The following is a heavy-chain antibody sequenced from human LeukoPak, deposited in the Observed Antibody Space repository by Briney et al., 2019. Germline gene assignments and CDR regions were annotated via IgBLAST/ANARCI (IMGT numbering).Heavy chain of an antibody. CDR1: GFTFSSYS. J-gene: IGHJ4*02. V-gene: IGHV3-21*01. Sequence: PGGSLRLSCAASGFTFSSYSMNWVRQAPGKGLEWVSSISGGSSYIYYADSVKGRFTISRDNAKNSLYLQMNSLRAEDTAVYYCARLIVVVPTSTPPVGHSADYWGRGTLVTVSS. D-gene: IGHD2-2*02. CDR3: ARLIVVVPTSTPPVGHSADY. CDR2: ISGGSSYI.